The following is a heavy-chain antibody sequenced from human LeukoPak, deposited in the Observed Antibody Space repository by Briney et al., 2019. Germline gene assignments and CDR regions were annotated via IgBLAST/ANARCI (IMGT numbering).Heavy chain of an antibody. Sequence: PGGSLRLSCAASGFTFSSYAMHWVRQAPGKGLEWVAVISYDGSNKYYADSVKGRFTISRDNSKNTLYLQMNSLRAEDTAVYYCARDWYWGSSWYGEPKFDYWGQGTLVTVSS. CDR1: GFTFSSYA. D-gene: IGHD6-13*01. CDR2: ISYDGSNK. CDR3: ARDWYWGSSWYGEPKFDY. V-gene: IGHV3-30-3*01. J-gene: IGHJ4*02.